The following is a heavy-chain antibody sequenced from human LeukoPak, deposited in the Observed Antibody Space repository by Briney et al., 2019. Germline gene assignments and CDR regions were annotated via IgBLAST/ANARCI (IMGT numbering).Heavy chain of an antibody. CDR3: ARYAYSSGWKSFDI. V-gene: IGHV4-59*01. CDR1: GGSISSDY. Sequence: SETLSLTCTVSGGSISSDYWSWIQQPPGKGLEWIGYIYYSGRNIYNPSLKSRVTISVDTSKNQFSLKLSSVTAADTAVYFCARYAYSSGWKSFDIWGQGTVVTVSS. J-gene: IGHJ3*02. CDR2: IYYSGRN. D-gene: IGHD6-19*01.